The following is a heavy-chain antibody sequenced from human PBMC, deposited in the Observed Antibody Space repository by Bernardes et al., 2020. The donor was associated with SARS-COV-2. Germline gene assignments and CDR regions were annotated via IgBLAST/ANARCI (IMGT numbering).Heavy chain of an antibody. Sequence: ASVKVSCKASGYTFSHFVIIWVRQAPCQGLEWMGWITAYSCNTDYGQKFQGRVTMTTDTSTNTAYMELRSLRSDDTAMYFCARADGSSWNFYDYGLDVWGQGTTVTVSS. D-gene: IGHD6-13*01. J-gene: IGHJ6*02. V-gene: IGHV1-18*04. CDR3: ARADGSSWNFYDYGLDV. CDR1: GYTFSHFV. CDR2: ITAYSCNT.